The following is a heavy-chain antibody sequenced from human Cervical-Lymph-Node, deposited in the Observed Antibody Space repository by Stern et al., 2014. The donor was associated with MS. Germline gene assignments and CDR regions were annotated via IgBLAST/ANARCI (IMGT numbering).Heavy chain of an antibody. CDR1: GDTPTTYY. Sequence: QDQLVQSGAEVKKPGASAKISCKASGDTPTTYYIHWVRQAPGHGLEWMGLISPGGGSTTYAQRFQGRVTMTRDTSTRTVYVELTSLRSEDTAIYYCTMVDIGWNDGFDPWGQGTRVTVSS. D-gene: IGHD1-1*01. V-gene: IGHV1-46*01. J-gene: IGHJ5*02. CDR3: TMVDIGWNDGFDP. CDR2: ISPGGGST.